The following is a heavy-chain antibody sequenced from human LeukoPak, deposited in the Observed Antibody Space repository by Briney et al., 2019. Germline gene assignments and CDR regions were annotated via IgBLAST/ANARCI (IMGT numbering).Heavy chain of an antibody. CDR2: ISAYNGNT. CDR1: GYTFTSYG. V-gene: IGHV1-18*01. CDR3: AAYCSSTSCYRRGTIDY. Sequence: ASVKVSCKASGYTFTSYGISWVRQAPGQGLEWMGWISAYNGNTNYAQKLQGRVTITADKSTSTAYMELSSLRSEDTAVYYCAAYCSSTSCYRRGTIDYWGQGTLVTVSS. D-gene: IGHD2-2*02. J-gene: IGHJ4*02.